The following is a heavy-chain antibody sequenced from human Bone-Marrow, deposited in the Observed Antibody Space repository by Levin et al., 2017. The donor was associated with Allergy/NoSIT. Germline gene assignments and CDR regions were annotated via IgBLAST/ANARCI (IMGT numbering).Heavy chain of an antibody. CDR2: MHYSGDT. J-gene: IGHJ3*02. V-gene: IGHV4-59*01. D-gene: IGHD6-6*01. Sequence: TPSETLSLTCTVPGDSITNYYYNWVRQPPGKGLEWIGFMHYSGDTKSNPSLKSRIAMSVDTSKNQLSLKLSSVTAADTAVYFCARWGHRSSLRIFAFDIWGQGTLVTVSS. CDR3: ARWGHRSSLRIFAFDI. CDR1: GDSITNYY.